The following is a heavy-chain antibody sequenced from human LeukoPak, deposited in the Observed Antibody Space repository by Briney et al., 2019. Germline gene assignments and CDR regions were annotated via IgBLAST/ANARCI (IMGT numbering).Heavy chain of an antibody. D-gene: IGHD6-13*01. J-gene: IGHJ6*02. V-gene: IGHV3-53*01. Sequence: GGSLRLSCAASGFTVSSNYMNWVRQAPGKGLEWVSVIYSGGNTYYADSVKGRFTISRDNYKNTLYLQMSGLRAEDTAVYYCARDSAVGTERNYYYGMDVWGQGTTVTVSS. CDR2: IYSGGNT. CDR3: ARDSAVGTERNYYYGMDV. CDR1: GFTVSSNY.